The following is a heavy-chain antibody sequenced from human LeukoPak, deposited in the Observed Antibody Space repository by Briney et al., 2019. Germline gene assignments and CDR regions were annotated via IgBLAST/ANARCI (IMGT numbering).Heavy chain of an antibody. V-gene: IGHV3-33*01. J-gene: IGHJ4*02. D-gene: IGHD6-6*01. Sequence: GGSLRLSCAPSVVTFSSYGMHGVRQAPGKGLEWVAVIWYDGSNKYYADSVKGRFTISRDNSKNTLYLQMNSLRSGDTAVYFCARERTRSVGSGLGRALMLVYWGQGTLVTVSS. CDR2: IWYDGSNK. CDR1: VVTFSSYG. CDR3: ARERTRSVGSGLGRALMLVY.